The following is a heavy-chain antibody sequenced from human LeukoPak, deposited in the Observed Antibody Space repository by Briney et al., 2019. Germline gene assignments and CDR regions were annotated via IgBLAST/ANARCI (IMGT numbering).Heavy chain of an antibody. D-gene: IGHD3-10*01. CDR3: ARPHIRTITMVRDYYYYYGMDV. CDR1: GYTFTSYY. J-gene: IGHJ6*02. V-gene: IGHV1-46*01. CDR2: INPSGGST. Sequence: ASVKVSCKASGYTFTSYYMHWVRQAPGQGLGWMGTINPSGGSTSYAQKFRGRVTMTRDTSTSTVYMEPSSLRSEDTAVYYCARPHIRTITMVRDYYYYYGMDVWGQGTTVTVSS.